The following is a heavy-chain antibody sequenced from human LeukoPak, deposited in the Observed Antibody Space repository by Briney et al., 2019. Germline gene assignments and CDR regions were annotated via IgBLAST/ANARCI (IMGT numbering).Heavy chain of an antibody. CDR1: GFTFSSYA. Sequence: TGGSLRLSCAASGFTFSSYAMLWVRQAPGKGLEYVSAISSNGGSTYYANSVKGRFTISRDNSKNTLYLQMGSLRAADMAVYYCARGPDILNAFDIWGQGTMVTVSS. D-gene: IGHD2-8*01. CDR2: ISSNGGST. J-gene: IGHJ3*02. V-gene: IGHV3-64*01. CDR3: ARGPDILNAFDI.